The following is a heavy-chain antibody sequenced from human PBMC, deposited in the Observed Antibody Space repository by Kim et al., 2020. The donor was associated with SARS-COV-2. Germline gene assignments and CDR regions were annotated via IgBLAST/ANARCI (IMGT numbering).Heavy chain of an antibody. D-gene: IGHD3-9*01. V-gene: IGHV1-69*13. CDR2: IIPIFGTA. Sequence: SVKVSCKASGGTFSSYAISWVRQAPGQGLEWMGGIIPIFGTANYAQKFQGRVTITADESTSTAYMELSSLRSEDTAVYYCARECTRVASICETNWFDPWGQGTLVTVSS. CDR3: ARECTRVASICETNWFDP. CDR1: GGTFSSYA. J-gene: IGHJ5*02.